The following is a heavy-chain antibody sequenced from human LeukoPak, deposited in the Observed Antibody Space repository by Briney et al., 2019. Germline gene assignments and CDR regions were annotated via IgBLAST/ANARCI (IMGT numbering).Heavy chain of an antibody. Sequence: GGSLRLSCAASGFTFSNYWLNWVRQAPGKGLEWVANIKEDGSEKYYVDSVKGRFTISRDNAKNSLFLQMNSLRAEDTAVYYCARTLRGGGALDYWGQGALVTVSS. V-gene: IGHV3-7*03. CDR3: ARTLRGGGALDY. CDR1: GFTFSNYW. CDR2: IKEDGSEK. D-gene: IGHD3-16*01. J-gene: IGHJ4*02.